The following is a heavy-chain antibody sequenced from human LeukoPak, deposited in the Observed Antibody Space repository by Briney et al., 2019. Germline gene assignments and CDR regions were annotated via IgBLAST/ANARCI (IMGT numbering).Heavy chain of an antibody. V-gene: IGHV4-59*08. CDR3: ARLNRPYCCDSSGYYEIWFDP. CDR2: IYYSGST. Sequence: SETLSLTCTVSGGSMSSYDWLCLRQPPGKGLEWIGYIYYSGSTNYNPSLKSRVTISVDTSKNQFSLKLSSVTAADTAVYYCARLNRPYCCDSSGYYEIWFDPLGQGTLVTVSS. J-gene: IGHJ5*02. CDR1: GGSMSSYD. D-gene: IGHD3-22*01.